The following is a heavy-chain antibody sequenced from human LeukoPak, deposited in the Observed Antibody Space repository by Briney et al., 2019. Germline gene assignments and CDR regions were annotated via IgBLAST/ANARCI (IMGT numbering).Heavy chain of an antibody. CDR2: ISSSSSYT. D-gene: IGHD6-13*01. CDR1: GFTFSDYH. V-gene: IGHV3-11*05. Sequence: GGSLRLSCAASGFTFSDYHMSWIRQAPGKGLEWVSYISSSSSYTNYADSVKGRFTISRDNAKNSLYLQMNSLRAEDTAVYYCARGAAAANFDYWGQGTLVTVSS. CDR3: ARGAAAANFDY. J-gene: IGHJ4*02.